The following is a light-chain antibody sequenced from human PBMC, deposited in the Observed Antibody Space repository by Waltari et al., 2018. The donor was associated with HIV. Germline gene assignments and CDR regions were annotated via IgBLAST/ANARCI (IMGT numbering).Light chain of an antibody. J-gene: IGLJ3*02. CDR2: EVS. CDR3: SSYGDSLKIL. CDR1: SSALGAYAL. V-gene: IGLV2-8*01. Sequence: QSALTQPPSASGSPGQPDTIPCTGSSSALGAYALVSWFQQHPHSAPKLLLYEVSRRPSTVSDRFSGSRSGNTAFLTGAGLQPDDEATDFCSSYGDSLKILFGGGTNVTIL.